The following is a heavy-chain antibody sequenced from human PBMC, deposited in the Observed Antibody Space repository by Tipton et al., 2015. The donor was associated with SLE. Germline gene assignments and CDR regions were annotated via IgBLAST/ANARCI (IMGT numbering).Heavy chain of an antibody. CDR3: ARSPVDFWNGYST. V-gene: IGHV3-7*03. D-gene: IGHD3-3*01. J-gene: IGHJ4*02. CDR2: IRDDGGEK. CDR1: GFSFRSYW. Sequence: SLRLSCAASGFSFRSYWMSWVRQAPGRGLEWVANIRDDGGEKYYLESVKGRFTISRDNSKNSLYLQMNGLRAEDTAVYYCARSPVDFWNGYSTWGQGTLVAVSS.